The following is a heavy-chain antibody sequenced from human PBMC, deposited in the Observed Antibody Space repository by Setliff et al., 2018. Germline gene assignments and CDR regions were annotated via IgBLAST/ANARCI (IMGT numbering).Heavy chain of an antibody. Sequence: GESLKISCVGSGFSFSTYSMAWVRQAPGKGLQWVSGIYGGGGNGGRNTFYADSVKGRFTISRDNSKNTLYLQMNSLRAEDTALYHCAKDRVPDGIWDFDSWGPGSLVTAPQ. V-gene: IGHV3-23*03. CDR3: AKDRVPDGIWDFDS. D-gene: IGHD1-20*01. J-gene: IGHJ5*01. CDR1: GFSFSTYS. CDR2: IYGGGGNGGRNT.